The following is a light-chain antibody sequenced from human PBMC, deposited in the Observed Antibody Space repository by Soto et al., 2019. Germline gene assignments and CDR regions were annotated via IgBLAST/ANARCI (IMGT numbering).Light chain of an antibody. CDR2: AAS. CDR1: ESINKW. J-gene: IGKJ1*01. CDR3: LQDYNYPRT. V-gene: IGKV1-6*02. Sequence: IQMTQTPSTLSASVGDRLTITCRASESINKWLAWYQQKPGKXPXXLIYAASSLQSGVPSRFSGSGSGTDFTLTISSLQPEDFATYYCLQDYNYPRTFGQGTKV.